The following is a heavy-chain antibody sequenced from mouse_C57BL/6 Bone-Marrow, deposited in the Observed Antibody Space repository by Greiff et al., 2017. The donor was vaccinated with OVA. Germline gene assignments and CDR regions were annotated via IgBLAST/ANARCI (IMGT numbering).Heavy chain of an antibody. CDR3: ARGRRDFDY. J-gene: IGHJ2*01. Sequence: VQLQQSGPELVKPGASVKISCKASGYTFTDYYMNWVKQSHGKSLEWIGDINPNNGGTSYNQKFKGKATLTVDKSSSTAYMELRSLTSEDSAVYYCARGRRDFDYWGQGTTLTVSS. CDR2: INPNNGGT. CDR1: GYTFTDYY. V-gene: IGHV1-26*01.